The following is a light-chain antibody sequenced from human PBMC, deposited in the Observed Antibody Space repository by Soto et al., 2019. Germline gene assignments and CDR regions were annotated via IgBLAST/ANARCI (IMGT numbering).Light chain of an antibody. Sequence: QSVLTQPPSVSAAPGQKVTISCSGSSSNIGNNYVSWYQHVPGAAPKLLIYDNNQRSSGIPDRFSGSKSGTSATLDITGLETGDEADYYCGTWDSRLSGVFGTGTKLTVL. CDR2: DNN. V-gene: IGLV1-51*01. J-gene: IGLJ1*01. CDR3: GTWDSRLSGV. CDR1: SSNIGNNY.